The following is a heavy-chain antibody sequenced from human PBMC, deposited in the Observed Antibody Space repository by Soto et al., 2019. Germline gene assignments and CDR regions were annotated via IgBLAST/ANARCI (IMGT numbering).Heavy chain of an antibody. CDR2: IYYTGIT. Sequence: SSETLSLTCTVSGGSISSSSYYWGWIRQPPGKGLEWIGSIYYTGITHYNPPLKSRVTISIDTSKNQFSLNLNSVTAADTAVYYCARPARQDTVAGNYWGQGTLVTVSS. CDR3: ARPARQDTVAGNY. J-gene: IGHJ4*02. V-gene: IGHV4-39*01. D-gene: IGHD6-19*01. CDR1: GGSISSSSYY.